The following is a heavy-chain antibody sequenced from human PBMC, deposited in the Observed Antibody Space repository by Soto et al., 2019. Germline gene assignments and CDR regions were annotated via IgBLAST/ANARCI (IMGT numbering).Heavy chain of an antibody. CDR2: IRNDGATM. CDR1: GFTFRDYY. Sequence: QAQLVESGGGLVKPGGSLRLSCAASGFTFRDYYMTWIRQAPGKGLEWVSNIRNDGATMNYAGAVKGRFTISRDSLRAEDTAVYYCATENYYRMEVWGQGTTVTVSS. J-gene: IGHJ6*02. V-gene: IGHV3-11*01. CDR3: ATENYYRMEV.